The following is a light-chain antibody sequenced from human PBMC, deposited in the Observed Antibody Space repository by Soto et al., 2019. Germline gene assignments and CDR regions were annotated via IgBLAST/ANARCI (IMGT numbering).Light chain of an antibody. Sequence: IVMTQSPATLSVSPGERAPLSCRARQSVSTNVAWYRQTPGQAPMLLIYGASTRATGIPARFSGSGSGTEFTLTISGLQSEDFAVYYCQQYNNWPRTCGQGPKVEIK. J-gene: IGKJ1*01. CDR1: QSVSTN. CDR2: GAS. CDR3: QQYNNWPRT. V-gene: IGKV3-15*01.